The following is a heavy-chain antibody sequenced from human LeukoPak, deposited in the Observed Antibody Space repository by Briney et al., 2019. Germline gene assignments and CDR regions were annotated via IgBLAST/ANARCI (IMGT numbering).Heavy chain of an antibody. V-gene: IGHV1-2*02. D-gene: IGHD3-10*01. J-gene: IGHJ5*02. CDR1: GYTFTSNY. CDR2: ISPSGGST. Sequence: GASVKVSCKAFGYTFTSNYMHWVRQAPGQGPEWMGVISPSGGSTTYAQKFQGRVTMTRDTSISTAYMELSRLRSDDTAVYYCARYRITMVRGVTTSRYNWFDPWGQGTLVTVSS. CDR3: ARYRITMVRGVTTSRYNWFDP.